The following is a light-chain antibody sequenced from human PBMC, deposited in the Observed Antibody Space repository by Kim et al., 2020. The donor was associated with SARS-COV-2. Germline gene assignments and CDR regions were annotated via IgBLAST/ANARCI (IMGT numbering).Light chain of an antibody. Sequence: QSVVTQPASVSGSPGQSITISCTGTSTDIGRYNYVSWYQQHPGKAPKLMIYDVGRRPSGVSNRFSGSKSGNTASLTISGLQAEDEADYYCGSYTSSSTVVFGGGTQLTVL. J-gene: IGLJ2*01. V-gene: IGLV2-14*01. CDR2: DVG. CDR1: STDIGRYNY. CDR3: GSYTSSSTVV.